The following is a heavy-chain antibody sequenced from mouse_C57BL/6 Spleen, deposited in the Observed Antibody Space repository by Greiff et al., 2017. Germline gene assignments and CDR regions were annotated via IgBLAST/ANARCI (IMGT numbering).Heavy chain of an antibody. CDR1: GYSFTGYY. CDR2: INPSTGGT. D-gene: IGHD1-1*01. V-gene: IGHV1-42*01. CDR3: AREGTTDYYAMDY. J-gene: IGHJ4*01. Sequence: VQLKESGPELVKPGASVKISCKAPGYSFTGYYMNWVKQSPEKSLEWIGEINPSTGGTTYNQKFKAKATLTVDKSSSTAYMQLKSLTSEDSAVYYCAREGTTDYYAMDYWGQGTSVTVSS.